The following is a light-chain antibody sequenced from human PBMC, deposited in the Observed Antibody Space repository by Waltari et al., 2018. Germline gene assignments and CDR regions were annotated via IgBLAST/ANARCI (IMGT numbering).Light chain of an antibody. Sequence: EIVLTQSPATLSVSPGERATLSCRASQRVSSYLAWYQQRPGQAPRLLIYDAFNRATGIPARFSGSGSGTDFTLTISSLEPEDFAVYYCQQRHDWPLTFGGGTTVEI. J-gene: IGKJ4*01. CDR2: DAF. CDR1: QRVSSY. V-gene: IGKV3-11*01. CDR3: QQRHDWPLT.